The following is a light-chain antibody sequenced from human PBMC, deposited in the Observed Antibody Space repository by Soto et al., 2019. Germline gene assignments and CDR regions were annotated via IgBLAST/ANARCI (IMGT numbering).Light chain of an antibody. Sequence: DIVMTQSPLSLPVTPGEPASISCRSSQSLLHSSGHNCLDWYLQKPGQSPQLLIYFGSNRASGVPDRFSGSGSGTDFTLKISRVEAEDFGLYYCMQTLQTPLTFGGGTKVDIK. J-gene: IGKJ4*01. V-gene: IGKV2-28*01. CDR2: FGS. CDR1: QSLLHSSGHNC. CDR3: MQTLQTPLT.